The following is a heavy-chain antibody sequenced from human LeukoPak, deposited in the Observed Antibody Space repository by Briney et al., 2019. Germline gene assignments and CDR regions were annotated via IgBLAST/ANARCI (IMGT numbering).Heavy chain of an antibody. V-gene: IGHV3-33*01. CDR2: IWYDGSNK. J-gene: IGHJ5*02. CDR1: GFTFSSYG. Sequence: GGSLRLSCAASGFTFSSYGMHWVRQAPGKGLEWVAVIWYDGSNKYYADSVKGRFTISRDNSKNTLYLQMNSLRAEDTAVYYRARDGYPDGAGNWFDPWGQGTLVTVSS. D-gene: IGHD5-12*01. CDR3: ARDGYPDGAGNWFDP.